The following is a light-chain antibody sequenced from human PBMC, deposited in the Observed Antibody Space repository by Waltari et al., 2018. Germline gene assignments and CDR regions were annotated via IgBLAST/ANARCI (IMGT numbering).Light chain of an antibody. CDR1: ESILYYSNNKNY. CDR3: QQYYTTPYT. V-gene: IGKV4-1*01. Sequence: SLGERATINCKSSESILYYSNNKNYLAWYQQRPGQPPKLLIHWASIRESGVPDRFSGSESGTDFTLTISSLQAEDVALYFCQQYYTTPYTFGQGTKVEIK. J-gene: IGKJ2*01. CDR2: WAS.